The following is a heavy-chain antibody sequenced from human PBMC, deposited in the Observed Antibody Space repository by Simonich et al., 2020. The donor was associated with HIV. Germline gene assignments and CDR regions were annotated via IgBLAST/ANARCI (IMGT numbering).Heavy chain of an antibody. J-gene: IGHJ4*02. D-gene: IGHD3-16*01. CDR3: ASGGSISSVCADDY. V-gene: IGHV3-30*07. CDR2: ISYDGSNK. Sequence: QVQLVESGGGVVQPGRSLRLFCAASGFTFSSYAMHWVRQAPGKGLEWVAVISYDGSNKYYADSVKGRFTISRDNSKNTLYLQMNSLRAEDTAVYYCASGGSISSVCADDYWGQGTLVTVSS. CDR1: GFTFSSYA.